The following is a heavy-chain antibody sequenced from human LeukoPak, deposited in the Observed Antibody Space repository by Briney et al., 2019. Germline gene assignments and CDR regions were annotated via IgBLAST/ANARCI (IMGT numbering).Heavy chain of an antibody. CDR2: ISGSGGST. V-gene: IGHV3-23*01. CDR1: GFTFSSYG. D-gene: IGHD3-10*01. CDR3: AKDVEYYGSGSYDA. Sequence: GGSLRLSCAASGFTFSSYGMSWVRQAPGKGLEWVSAISGSGGSTYYADSVKGRFTISRDNSKNTLYLQMNSLRAEDTAVYYCAKDVEYYGSGSYDAWGQGTLVTVSS. J-gene: IGHJ5*02.